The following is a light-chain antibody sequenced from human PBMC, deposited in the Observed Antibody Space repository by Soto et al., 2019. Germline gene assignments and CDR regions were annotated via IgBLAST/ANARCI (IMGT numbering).Light chain of an antibody. J-gene: IGKJ5*01. CDR1: QVLSTS. CDR3: QQLFYSPIT. V-gene: IGKV1-9*01. Sequence: DIPLTQSPSFLSPSIGESVTITCRASQVLSTSLAWYQVKPGKAPKLLIYAASTLESVVPSRFSATVSVTEFSLTITSLQPEDVATYYCQQLFYSPITFGQGTRLDIK. CDR2: AAS.